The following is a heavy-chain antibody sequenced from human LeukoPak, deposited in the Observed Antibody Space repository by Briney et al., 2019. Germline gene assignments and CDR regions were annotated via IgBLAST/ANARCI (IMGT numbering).Heavy chain of an antibody. Sequence: GGSLRVSCAASGFSFSSHWVNWVRQAPGKGLEWVSGINWNGGRTGYADSVKGRFTISRDNAKNSLYLQMNSLRAEDTALYYCAIDVEYGYLPGDWGQGTLVTVSS. CDR2: INWNGGRT. V-gene: IGHV3-20*04. J-gene: IGHJ1*01. D-gene: IGHD4-17*01. CDR1: GFSFSSHW. CDR3: AIDVEYGYLPGD.